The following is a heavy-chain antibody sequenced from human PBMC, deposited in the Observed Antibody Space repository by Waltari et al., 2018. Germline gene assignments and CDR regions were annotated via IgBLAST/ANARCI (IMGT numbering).Heavy chain of an antibody. CDR2: IYTSGST. J-gene: IGHJ4*02. Sequence: QVQLQESGPGLVKPSQTLSLTCTVSGGSISSGSYYWSWIRQPAGKGLEWIGYIYTSGSTNYNPSLKSRVTISVDTSKNQFSLKLSSVTAADTAVYYCASYGYCSGGSCYPHGYWGQGTLVTVSS. D-gene: IGHD2-15*01. CDR1: GGSISSGSYY. CDR3: ASYGYCSGGSCYPHGY. V-gene: IGHV4-61*09.